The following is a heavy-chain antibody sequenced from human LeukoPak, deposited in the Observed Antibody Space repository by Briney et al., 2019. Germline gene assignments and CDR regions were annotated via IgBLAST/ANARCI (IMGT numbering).Heavy chain of an antibody. CDR1: GFSFSSYA. CDR3: ARMRYYFDY. CDR2: ISYDGSNK. V-gene: IGHV3-30-3*01. Sequence: GGSLRLSCAASGFSFSSYAMHWVRQAPGKGLEWVAVISYDGSNKYYADSVKGRFTISRDNSKNTLYLQMNSLRAEDTAVYYCARMRYYFDYWGQGTLVTVSS. J-gene: IGHJ4*02.